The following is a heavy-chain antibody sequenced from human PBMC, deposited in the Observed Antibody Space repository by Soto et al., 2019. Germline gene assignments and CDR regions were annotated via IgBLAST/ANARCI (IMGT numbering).Heavy chain of an antibody. CDR2: IYYSGST. Sequence: NPSETLSLTCTVSGGPISSGGYYWSWIRQHPGKGLEWIGYIYYSGSTYYNPSLKSRVTISVDTSKNQFSLKLSSVTAADTAVYYCARARRQLHYYYYGMDVWGQGTTVTVSS. D-gene: IGHD5-18*01. J-gene: IGHJ6*02. CDR1: GGPISSGGYY. CDR3: ARARRQLHYYYYGMDV. V-gene: IGHV4-31*03.